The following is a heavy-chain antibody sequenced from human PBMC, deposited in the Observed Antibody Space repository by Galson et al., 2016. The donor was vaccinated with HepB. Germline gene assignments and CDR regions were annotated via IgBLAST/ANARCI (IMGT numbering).Heavy chain of an antibody. CDR3: ASRMSCYYDRRPPDAFDL. CDR1: GYSFTSYW. D-gene: IGHD3-10*01. CDR2: IYPGDSAT. J-gene: IGHJ3*01. Sequence: QSGAEVKKPGESLKISCKGSGYSFTSYWIGWVRQMPGKGLEWMGIIYPGDSATRYSPSFQGQVTISADKSINTAYLQWSRLRASDTAMYYCASRMSCYYDRRPPDAFDLWGQGTVVTVSS. V-gene: IGHV5-51*01.